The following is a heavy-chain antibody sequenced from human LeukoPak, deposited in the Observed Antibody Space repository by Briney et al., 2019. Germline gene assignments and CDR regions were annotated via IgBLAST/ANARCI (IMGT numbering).Heavy chain of an antibody. D-gene: IGHD3-22*01. CDR3: ARAGYYHDSSGFLSYFDY. Sequence: SETLSLTCTVSGDSISSTSYYWGWIRQPPGKGLEWIGNFYYSGSTNYNPSLKSRVTISVDKSKNQFSLKLSSVTAADTAVYYCARAGYYHDSSGFLSYFDYWGQGTLVTVSS. J-gene: IGHJ4*02. CDR2: FYYSGST. V-gene: IGHV4-39*07. CDR1: GDSISSTSYY.